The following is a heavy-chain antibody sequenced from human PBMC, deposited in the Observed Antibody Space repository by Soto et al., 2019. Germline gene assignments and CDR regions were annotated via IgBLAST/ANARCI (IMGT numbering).Heavy chain of an antibody. Sequence: SETLSLTCTVSGGSVSSGSYYWSWIRQPPGKGLEWIGYIYYSGSTNYNPSLKSRVTISVDTSKNQFSLKLSSVTAADTAVYYCASCITIFGVDTGNWFDPWGQGTLVTV. CDR3: ASCITIFGVDTGNWFDP. J-gene: IGHJ5*02. CDR2: IYYSGST. CDR1: GGSVSSGSYY. V-gene: IGHV4-61*01. D-gene: IGHD3-3*01.